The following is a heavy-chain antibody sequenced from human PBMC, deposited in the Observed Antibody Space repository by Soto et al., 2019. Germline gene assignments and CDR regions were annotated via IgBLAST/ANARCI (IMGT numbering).Heavy chain of an antibody. Sequence: EVQLLQSEGGLVQPGGSLRLSCTASGFMFSNYAMNWVRQGPGKGLEWVSVLSSGGDTTYYADSVKGRFTISRDNSKNMVYLQMNSLRAEDTAVYYCAKDWGDGYNSYYGMEVWGQGTTVSVSS. CDR2: LSSGGDTT. J-gene: IGHJ6*02. CDR1: GFMFSNYA. V-gene: IGHV3-23*01. CDR3: AKDWGDGYNSYYGMEV. D-gene: IGHD5-12*01.